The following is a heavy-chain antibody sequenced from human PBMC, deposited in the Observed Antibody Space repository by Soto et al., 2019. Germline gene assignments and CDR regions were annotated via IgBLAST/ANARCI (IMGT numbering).Heavy chain of an antibody. J-gene: IGHJ4*02. CDR1: GYSFTSYW. V-gene: IGHV5-51*01. Sequence: GESLKISCKGSGYSFTSYWIGWVRQMPGKGLEWMGIIYPGDSDTRYSPSFQGQVTISADKSISTAYLQWSSLKASDTAMYYCARGASIAVAGNSIDYWGQGTLVTVSS. D-gene: IGHD6-19*01. CDR2: IYPGDSDT. CDR3: ARGASIAVAGNSIDY.